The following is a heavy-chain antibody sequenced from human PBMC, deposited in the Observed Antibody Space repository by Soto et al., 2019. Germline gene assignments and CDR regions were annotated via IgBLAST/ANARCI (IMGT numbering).Heavy chain of an antibody. V-gene: IGHV3-9*01. CDR3: AKAKSGVGFSSSWYGGGFDP. CDR2: ISWNSGSI. D-gene: IGHD6-13*01. J-gene: IGHJ5*02. Sequence: GGSLRLSCAASGFTFDDYAMHWVRQAPGKGLEWVSGISWNSGSIGYADSVKGRFTISRDNAKNSLYLQMNSLRAEDTALYYCAKAKSGVGFSSSWYGGGFDPWGQGTLVTVSS. CDR1: GFTFDDYA.